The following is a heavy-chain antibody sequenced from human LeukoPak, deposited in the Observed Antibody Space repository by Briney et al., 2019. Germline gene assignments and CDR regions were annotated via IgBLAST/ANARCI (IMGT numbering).Heavy chain of an antibody. D-gene: IGHD1-26*01. CDR1: GYSICDHW. J-gene: IGHJ4*02. Sequence: GGSLRLSCAASGYSICDHWTWWARRNPGKGLEWGANIKQDGAKKHYAPSLEGRVIISKDNAKNPLSLEMNALTAEDTAVYYCARVGAWDLPRVFEYGGQGTLVTVSS. V-gene: IGHV3-7*01. CDR3: ARVGAWDLPRVFEY. CDR2: IKQDGAKK.